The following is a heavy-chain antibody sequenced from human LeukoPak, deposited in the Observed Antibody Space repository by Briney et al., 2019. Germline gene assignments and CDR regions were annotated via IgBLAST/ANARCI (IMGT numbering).Heavy chain of an antibody. CDR1: GFTFSKHG. CDR3: AKEGRPYTMRSKIDY. CDR2: ISPSGDIT. D-gene: IGHD3-22*01. J-gene: IGHJ4*02. Sequence: GGSLRLSCAASGFTFSKHGMNWVRQAPGKGLEWVSGISPSGDITYYADSVKGRFTISRDNSKNTLYLEVISLTAEDTAVYYCAKEGRPYTMRSKIDYWGQGTLVTVSS. V-gene: IGHV3-23*01.